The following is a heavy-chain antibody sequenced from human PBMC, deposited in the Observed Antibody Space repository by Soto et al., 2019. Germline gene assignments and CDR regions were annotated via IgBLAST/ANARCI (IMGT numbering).Heavy chain of an antibody. J-gene: IGHJ4*02. CDR2: VYYNANT. D-gene: IGHD6-13*01. V-gene: IGHV4-31*01. CDR3: ARASSSWYFDY. Sequence: SETLSLTCTVSGGSVRRSGYYWSWIRQHPGKGLEWIGYVYYNANTYYNPSLKSQITISLDTSENQFSLKLISVTAADTAVYYCARASSSWYFDYWGQGTLVTVSS. CDR1: GGSVRRSGYY.